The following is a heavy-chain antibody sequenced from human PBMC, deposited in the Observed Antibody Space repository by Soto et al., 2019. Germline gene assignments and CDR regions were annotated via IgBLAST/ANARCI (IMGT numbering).Heavy chain of an antibody. CDR2: IYDGGYT. Sequence: QVQLQESGPGLVKPSGTLSLTCVVSGVSITSSNWWSWIRQSPGKELEWIGEIYDGGYTNYSPSLKSRVTVSIAKSKNEFSLKFTSVTAADTARYYGARDHHSRIRVNVGDADWGQGALVTVSA. J-gene: IGHJ4*02. D-gene: IGHD3-3*02. CDR1: GVSITSSNW. CDR3: ARDHHSRIRVNVGDAD. V-gene: IGHV4-4*02.